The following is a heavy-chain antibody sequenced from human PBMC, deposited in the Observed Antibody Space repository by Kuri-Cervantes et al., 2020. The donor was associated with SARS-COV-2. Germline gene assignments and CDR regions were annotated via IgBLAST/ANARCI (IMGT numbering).Heavy chain of an antibody. CDR3: ARAKLRFLEWSRPDYYYMDV. CDR1: GFTFSSYA. Sequence: GESLKISCAASGFTFSSYAMHWVRQAPGKGLEWVAVISYDGSNKYYADSVKGRFTISRDNSKNTLYLQMNSLRAEDTAVYYCARAKLRFLEWSRPDYYYMDVWGKGTTVTVSS. CDR2: ISYDGSNK. D-gene: IGHD3-3*01. J-gene: IGHJ6*03. V-gene: IGHV3-30-3*01.